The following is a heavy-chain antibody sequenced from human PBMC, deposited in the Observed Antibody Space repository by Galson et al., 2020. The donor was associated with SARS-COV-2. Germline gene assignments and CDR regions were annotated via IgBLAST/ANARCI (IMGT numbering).Heavy chain of an antibody. J-gene: IGHJ4*02. Sequence: SETLSLTCTVSGGSISGISYYWSWIRQPAGKGLEWIGRIYSSGSTNYNPSLKSRVTISVDTSKNQFSLKLTSVTAADTAVYYCAAVPVAGTGEWGQGTLVTVSS. CDR1: GGSISGISYY. D-gene: IGHD6-19*01. V-gene: IGHV4-61*02. CDR3: AAVPVAGTGE. CDR2: IYSSGST.